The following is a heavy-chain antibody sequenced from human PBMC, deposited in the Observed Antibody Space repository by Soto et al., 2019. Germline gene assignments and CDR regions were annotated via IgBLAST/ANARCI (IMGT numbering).Heavy chain of an antibody. CDR1: GFSFSAFD. CDR2: ISNDGKSE. CDR3: AKTITTVGVSSTGRGALLDN. D-gene: IGHD3-3*01. V-gene: IGHV3-30*18. Sequence: QVQLVESVGGVVQPGRSLRLSCAASGFSFSAFDMHWVRQAPGKGLEWIAVISNDGKSEHYADSVKGRFTISRDNSKNTFYLQMNSLSVEDTAVYYCAKTITTVGVSSTGRGALLDNWGQGILVSVSS. J-gene: IGHJ4*02.